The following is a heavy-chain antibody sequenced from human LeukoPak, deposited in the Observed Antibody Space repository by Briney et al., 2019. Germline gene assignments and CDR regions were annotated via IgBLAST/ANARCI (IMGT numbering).Heavy chain of an antibody. J-gene: IGHJ4*02. D-gene: IGHD3-3*01. V-gene: IGHV4-61*01. CDR3: ARGGGSGCYTY. CDR2: IYYSGST. CDR1: GGSVSSGSYY. Sequence: SETLSLTCTVSGGSVSSGSYYWSWIRQPPGKGLEWIGYIYYSGSTNYNPSLKSRVTIPRDTSMNQFSLRLSSVTAADTAVYYCARGGGSGCYTYWGQGTLVTVSS.